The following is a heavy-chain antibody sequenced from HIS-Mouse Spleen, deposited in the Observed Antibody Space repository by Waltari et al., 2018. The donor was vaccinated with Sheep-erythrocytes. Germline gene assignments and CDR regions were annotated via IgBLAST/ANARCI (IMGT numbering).Heavy chain of an antibody. CDR1: GFTFSSYS. CDR2: ISSSSSYI. J-gene: IGHJ4*02. CDR3: ARVASGATFDY. Sequence: EVQLVESGVGLVKPGGSLSLSCAPSGFTFSSYSMNWVRQAPGKGLEWVSSISSSSSYIYYADSVKGRFTISRDNAKNSLYLQMNSLRAEDTAVYYCARVASGATFDYWGQGTLVTVSS. D-gene: IGHD1-26*01. V-gene: IGHV3-21*01.